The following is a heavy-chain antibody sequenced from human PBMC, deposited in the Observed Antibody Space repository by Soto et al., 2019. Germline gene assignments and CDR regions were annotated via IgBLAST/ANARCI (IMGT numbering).Heavy chain of an antibody. CDR2: INPSSGST. CDR1: GYTFTSYY. CDR3: ATMTTVTTTKGWWFDP. Sequence: ASVKVSCKASGYTFTSYYIHWVRQAPGQGLEWMGIINPSSGSTNYPQKFQGRVTMTRDTSTNTVYMELRSLRSEDTALYYCATMTTVTTTKGWWFDPWGQGILVTVSS. D-gene: IGHD4-4*01. J-gene: IGHJ5*02. V-gene: IGHV1-46*01.